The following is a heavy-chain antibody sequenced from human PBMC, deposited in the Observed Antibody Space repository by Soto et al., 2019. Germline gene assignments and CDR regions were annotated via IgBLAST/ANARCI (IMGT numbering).Heavy chain of an antibody. Sequence: PGEPLKISCTASGNSFTINWISWVRQMPGNGLEWMGRIDPSDSYTNYSPSFQGHVTISADKSISTAYLQWSSLKASDTAMYYCARCGAGDYLYYYYRMDVWGQGTTVTVYS. CDR1: GNSFTINW. CDR2: IDPSDSYT. D-gene: IGHD4-17*01. J-gene: IGHJ6*02. CDR3: ARCGAGDYLYYYYRMDV. V-gene: IGHV5-10-1*01.